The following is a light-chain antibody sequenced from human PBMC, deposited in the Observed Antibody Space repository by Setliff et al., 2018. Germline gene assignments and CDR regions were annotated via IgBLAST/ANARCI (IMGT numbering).Light chain of an antibody. CDR3: SSYARSRSYVYGL. Sequence: QSALTQPASVSGSPGQSITVSCTGTSSDVGTYNLVSWYQQHPGKAPKLLIYEVTRRPSGVSDRFSGSKSGNTASLTISGLQAEDEADYYCSSYARSRSYVYGLFGGGTKVTVL. CDR1: SSDVGTYNL. V-gene: IGLV2-23*02. J-gene: IGLJ2*01. CDR2: EVT.